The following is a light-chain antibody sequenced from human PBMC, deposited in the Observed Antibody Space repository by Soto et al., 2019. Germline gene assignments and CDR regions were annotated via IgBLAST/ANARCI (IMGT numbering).Light chain of an antibody. V-gene: IGKV3-15*01. CDR1: QSISGE. CDR3: EQGHGWPLT. CDR2: GVS. J-gene: IGKJ2*01. Sequence: EIVMTQSPATLSVSPGERATLSCRASQSISGELAWYQQRPGQPPRLLLYGVSTRATGVPDRFSGSGSGSDLTLTISGLQSEEFAVYYCEQGHGWPLTFGQGTRLDI.